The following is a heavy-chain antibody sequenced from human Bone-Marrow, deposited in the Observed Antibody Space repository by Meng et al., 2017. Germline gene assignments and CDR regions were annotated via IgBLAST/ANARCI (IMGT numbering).Heavy chain of an antibody. J-gene: IGHJ6*02. V-gene: IGHV3-9*01. Sequence: GGSLRLSCAVSGFTFDDYAMHWVRQAPGKGMEWVSGISWNSGSIGYADSVKGRFNISRDNAKKSLYLQMNSLRAEDTALYYCAGGPARYFDWFFGSLDYYYGMDVWGQGTTVTVSS. CDR2: ISWNSGSI. CDR3: AGGPARYFDWFFGSLDYYYGMDV. D-gene: IGHD3-9*01. CDR1: GFTFDDYA.